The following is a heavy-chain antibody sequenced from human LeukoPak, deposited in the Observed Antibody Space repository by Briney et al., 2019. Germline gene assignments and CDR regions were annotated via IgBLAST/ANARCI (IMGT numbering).Heavy chain of an antibody. Sequence: GASVKVSCKASGYTFTMYYIHWVRQAPGQGLEWMAMINPSDGATTYAQRFQGRVTMTRDMSTSTAYMELRSLRSDDTAVYYCARGRAAGTFWLDYWGQGTLVTVSS. V-gene: IGHV1-46*01. CDR1: GYTFTMYY. CDR3: ARGRAAGTFWLDY. CDR2: INPSDGAT. D-gene: IGHD6-13*01. J-gene: IGHJ4*02.